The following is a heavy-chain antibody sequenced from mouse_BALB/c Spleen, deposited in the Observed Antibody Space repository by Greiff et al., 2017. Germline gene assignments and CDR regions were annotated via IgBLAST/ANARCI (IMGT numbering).Heavy chain of an antibody. J-gene: IGHJ3*01. V-gene: IGHV5-12-1*01. CDR2: ISSGGGST. CDR1: GFAFSSYD. Sequence: EVKLVESGGGLVKPGGSLKLSCAASGFAFSSYDMSWVRQTPEKRLEWVAYISSGGGSTYYPDTVKGRFTISRDNAKNTLYLQMSSLKSEDTAMYYCARPVGLWGQGTLVTVSA. CDR3: ARPVGL. D-gene: IGHD4-1*01.